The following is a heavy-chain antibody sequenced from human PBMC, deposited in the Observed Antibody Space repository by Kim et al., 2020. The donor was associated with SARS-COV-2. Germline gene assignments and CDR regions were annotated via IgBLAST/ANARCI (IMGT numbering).Heavy chain of an antibody. D-gene: IGHD1-26*01. V-gene: IGHV3-7*01. CDR3: ARGAGSSVFDP. CDR1: GSTFSNYW. J-gene: IGHJ5*02. Sequence: GGSLRLSCAASGSTFSNYWMTWVRQTPGKGLEWVASIKHDGSGQYYVDSLKGRFTISRDIAKNSLYLQMNSLRAEDTALYHCARGAGSSVFDPWGQRTL. CDR2: IKHDGSGQ.